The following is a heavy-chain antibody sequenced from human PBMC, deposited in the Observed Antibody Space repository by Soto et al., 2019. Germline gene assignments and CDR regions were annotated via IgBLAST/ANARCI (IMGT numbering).Heavy chain of an antibody. J-gene: IGHJ4*02. CDR1: GFTFSSYA. CDR2: ISYDGSNK. V-gene: IGHV3-30-3*01. Sequence: SGGSLRLSCAASGFTFSSYAMHWVRQAPGKGPEWVAVISYDGSNKYYADSVKGRFTISRDNSKNTLYLQMNSLRAEDTAVYYCAREGGGSYSLGYWGQGTLVTVSS. D-gene: IGHD1-26*01. CDR3: AREGGGSYSLGY.